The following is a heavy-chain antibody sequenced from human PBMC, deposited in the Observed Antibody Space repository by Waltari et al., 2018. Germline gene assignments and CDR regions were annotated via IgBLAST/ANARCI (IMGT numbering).Heavy chain of an antibody. Sequence: EVQLVESGGGLVQPGGSLKLSCAASGFTFSGSAMHWVRQASGKGLEWVGRIGSKATSYATAYAASVKGRFTIARDDSKNTAYLQMNSLKTEDTAVYYCTRLSDGDYFHWGQGTLVTVSS. V-gene: IGHV3-73*02. CDR1: GFTFSGSA. CDR3: TRLSDGDYFH. D-gene: IGHD4-17*01. J-gene: IGHJ4*02. CDR2: IGSKATSYAT.